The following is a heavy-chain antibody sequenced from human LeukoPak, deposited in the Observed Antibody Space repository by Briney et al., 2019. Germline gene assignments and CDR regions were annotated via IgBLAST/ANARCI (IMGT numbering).Heavy chain of an antibody. CDR2: IKQDGSEK. J-gene: IGHJ4*02. D-gene: IGHD2-21*02. Sequence: GSLRLSCAASGFTFSSCWMSWVRQAPGKGLEWVANIKQDGSEKYYVDSVKGRFTISRDNAKNSLYLQMNSLRAEDTAVYYCARGHHIVVVTAPNYFDYWGQGTLVTVSS. CDR3: ARGHHIVVVTAPNYFDY. V-gene: IGHV3-7*01. CDR1: GFTFSSCW.